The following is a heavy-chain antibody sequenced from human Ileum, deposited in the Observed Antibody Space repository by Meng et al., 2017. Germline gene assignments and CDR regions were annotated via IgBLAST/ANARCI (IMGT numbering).Heavy chain of an antibody. Sequence: QVQLQESGPGLVKSSGTLPLTCAVSGGSIGISNWWNWVRQPPEKGLEWIGEIYQTGGTNYNPSLKRRVTISVDKSKNQFSLEVTSVTAADTAVYYCARVRCASVSCYGDSYFDYWGQGILVTVSS. CDR2: IYQTGGT. V-gene: IGHV4-4*02. CDR1: GGSIGISNW. CDR3: ARVRCASVSCYGDSYFDY. J-gene: IGHJ4*02. D-gene: IGHD2-15*01.